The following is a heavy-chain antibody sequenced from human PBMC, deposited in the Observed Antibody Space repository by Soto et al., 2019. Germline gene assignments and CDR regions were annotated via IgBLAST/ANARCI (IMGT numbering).Heavy chain of an antibody. J-gene: IGHJ4*02. CDR2: IGSSSTTR. CDR3: ARDPANCRTTSCYAFFDY. D-gene: IGHD2-2*01. V-gene: IGHV3-48*01. Sequence: GGSLRLSCAASGFTFSTYSMNWVRQAPGKGLEWVSFIGSSSTTRYYADSVKGRFTISRDNAKNSLYLQMNSLRTEDTAVYYCARDPANCRTTSCYAFFDYWGLGTLVTVSS. CDR1: GFTFSTYS.